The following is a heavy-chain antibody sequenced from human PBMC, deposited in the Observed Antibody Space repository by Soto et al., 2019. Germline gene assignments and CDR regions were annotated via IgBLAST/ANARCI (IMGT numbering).Heavy chain of an antibody. CDR1: GGTFSSYT. CDR3: ARSDSGYDSPGGY. V-gene: IGHV1-69*02. J-gene: IGHJ4*02. Sequence: QVQLVQSGAEVKKPGSSVKVSCKASGGTFSSYTISWVRQAPGQGLEWMGRIIPILGIANYAQKFQGRVTITADKSTSTAYMELSSLRSEDTAVYYGARSDSGYDSPGGYWGQGTLVTVSS. D-gene: IGHD5-12*01. CDR2: IIPILGIA.